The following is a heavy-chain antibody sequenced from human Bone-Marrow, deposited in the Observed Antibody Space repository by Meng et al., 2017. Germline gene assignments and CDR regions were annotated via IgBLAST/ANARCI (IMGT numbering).Heavy chain of an antibody. V-gene: IGHV4-4*02. J-gene: IGHJ4*02. CDR3: ARDLVRTAMVGVFDY. Sequence: RPGLVVPSGSQSPACAFSGGSINRSNWWSGDRQPPGKGLEWIGEIYHSGSTNYNPSLKSRVTISVDKSKNQFSLKLSSVTAADTAVYYCARDLVRTAMVGVFDYWGQGTLVTVSS. D-gene: IGHD5-18*01. CDR2: IYHSGST. CDR1: GGSINRSNW.